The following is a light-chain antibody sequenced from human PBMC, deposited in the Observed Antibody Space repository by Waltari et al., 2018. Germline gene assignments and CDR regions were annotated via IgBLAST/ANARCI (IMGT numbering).Light chain of an antibody. J-gene: IGLJ1*01. CDR3: TSYTTTDTLYV. CDR2: DVS. CDR1: SSAIGSFNH. V-gene: IGLV2-14*03. Sequence: QSALTQPASVSGPPGQSITISCTGTSSAIGSFNHVPWYQQYPGKAPKLIIFDVSNRPSGISDRFSGSKSGNTASLTISGLQAEDEADYICTSYTTTDTLYVFGTGTQVTVL.